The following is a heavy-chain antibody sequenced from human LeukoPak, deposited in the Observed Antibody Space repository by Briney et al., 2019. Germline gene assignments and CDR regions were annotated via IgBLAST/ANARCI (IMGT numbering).Heavy chain of an antibody. Sequence: GGSLRLSCAVSGITLSNYGMTWVGQAPGKGLEWVAGISDTGGRTNYADSVKGRFTISRDNPKNTLYLQMNSLRAEDTAVYFCAKRGVVIRVILVGFHKEAYYFHSWGQGALVTVSS. CDR1: GITLSNYG. J-gene: IGHJ4*02. CDR3: AKRGVVIRVILVGFHKEAYYFHS. V-gene: IGHV3-23*01. D-gene: IGHD3-22*01. CDR2: ISDTGGRT.